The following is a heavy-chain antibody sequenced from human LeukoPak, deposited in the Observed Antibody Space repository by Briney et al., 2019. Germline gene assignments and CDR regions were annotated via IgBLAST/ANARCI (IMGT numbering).Heavy chain of an antibody. J-gene: IGHJ6*02. CDR1: GYTFTSYA. V-gene: IGHV7-4-1*02. CDR2: INTHNGSP. D-gene: IGHD3-22*01. Sequence: ASVKVSCKASGYTFTSYAMNWVRQAPGQGLEWMGWINTHNGSPTYAQGFTGRFVFSLDTSVSTAYLQISSLKAEDTAVYYCARDSETDYFDSSANIYGLDVWGQGATVTVSS. CDR3: ARDSETDYFDSSANIYGLDV.